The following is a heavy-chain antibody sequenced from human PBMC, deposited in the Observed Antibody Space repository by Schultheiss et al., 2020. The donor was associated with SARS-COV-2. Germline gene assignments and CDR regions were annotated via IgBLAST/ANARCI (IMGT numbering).Heavy chain of an antibody. CDR3: GTVDTAMVTYRMDV. D-gene: IGHD5-18*01. V-gene: IGHV4-34*01. CDR2: INHSGST. Sequence: SQTLSLTCAVYGGSFSGYYWSWIRQPPGKGLEWIGEINHSGSTNYNPSLKSRVTISVDTSKNQFSLKLSSVTAADTAVYYCGTVDTAMVTYRMDVWGQGTTVTVS. CDR1: GGSFSGYY. J-gene: IGHJ6*02.